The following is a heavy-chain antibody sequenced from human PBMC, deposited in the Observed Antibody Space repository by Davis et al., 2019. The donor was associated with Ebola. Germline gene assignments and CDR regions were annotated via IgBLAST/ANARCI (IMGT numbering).Heavy chain of an antibody. J-gene: IGHJ2*01. CDR3: ARDYYDSSGFLWYFDL. CDR1: GGSIRSSSYY. V-gene: IGHV4-39*07. D-gene: IGHD3-22*01. Sequence: SETLSLTCTVSGGSIRSSSYYWGWIRQPPGKGLEWIGEINHSGSTKYSPSLKSRVAISVDKSKNQFSLKLSSVTAADAAVYYCARDYYDSSGFLWYFDLWGRGTLVAVSS. CDR2: INHSGST.